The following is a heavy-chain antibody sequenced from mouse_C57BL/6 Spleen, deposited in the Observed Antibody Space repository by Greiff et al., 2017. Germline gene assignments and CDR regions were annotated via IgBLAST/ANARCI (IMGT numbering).Heavy chain of an antibody. V-gene: IGHV1-52*01. J-gene: IGHJ2*01. D-gene: IGHD2-3*01. CDR1: GYTFTSYW. CDR3: ARKGYDGYYDYFDY. CDR2: IDPSDSET. Sequence: QVQLKQPGAELVRPGSSVKLSCKASGYTFTSYWMHWVKQRPIQGLEWIGNIDPSDSETHYNQKFKDKATLTVDKSSSTAYMQLSSLTSEDSAVYYCARKGYDGYYDYFDYWGQGTTLTVSS.